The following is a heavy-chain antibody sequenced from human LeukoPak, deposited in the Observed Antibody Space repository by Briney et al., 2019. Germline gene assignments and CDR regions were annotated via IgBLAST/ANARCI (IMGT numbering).Heavy chain of an antibody. J-gene: IGHJ6*02. D-gene: IGHD6-25*01. CDR3: AKSGQGMDV. CDR1: GFTFSSYG. CDR2: ISYDGSNK. Sequence: PGRSLRLSCAASGFTFSSYGMHWVRQAPGKGLEWVAVISYDGSNKYYADSVKGRFTISRDNSKNTLYLQMNSLRAEDTDVYYCAKSGQGMDVWGQGTTVTVSS. V-gene: IGHV3-30*18.